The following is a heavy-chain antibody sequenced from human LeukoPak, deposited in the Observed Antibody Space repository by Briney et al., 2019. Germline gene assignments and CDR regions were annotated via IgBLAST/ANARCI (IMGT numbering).Heavy chain of an antibody. J-gene: IGHJ4*02. CDR3: AREAERRIVN. CDR1: GFSISSGYY. Sequence: SDTLSPTCVVSGFSISSGYYWGWIRQPPGRGLEWIFNSHPTRTTFYNSSLKSRVSMSIDPSNIQFSLKLVSVTAAATAVYYCAREAERRIVNWGQGTLVTVSS. V-gene: IGHV4-38-2*02. CDR2: SHPTRTT. D-gene: IGHD1-1*01.